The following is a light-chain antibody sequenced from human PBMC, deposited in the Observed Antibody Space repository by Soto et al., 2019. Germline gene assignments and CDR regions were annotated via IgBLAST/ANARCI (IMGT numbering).Light chain of an antibody. V-gene: IGKV3-20*01. J-gene: IGKJ1*01. CDR1: QSVSSSY. Sequence: EIVLTQSPGTLSLSPGERATLSCRASQSVSSSYLAWYQQKPGQAPRLLIYGASSRATGIPERFSGSGSGTDFTLTISRLETEDFAVYYCQHYGSSPWTFGQGTKVEIK. CDR3: QHYGSSPWT. CDR2: GAS.